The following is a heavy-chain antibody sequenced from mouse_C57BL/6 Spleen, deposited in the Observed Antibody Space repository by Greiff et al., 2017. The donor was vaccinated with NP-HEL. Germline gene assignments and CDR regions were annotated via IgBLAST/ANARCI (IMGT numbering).Heavy chain of an antibody. Sequence: QVQLQQPGAELVRPGTSVKLSCKASGYTFTSYWMHWVKQRPGQGLEWIGVIDPSDSYTNYNQKFKGKATLTVDTSSSTAYMQLSSLTSEDSAVYYCAPESAMDYWGQGTSVTVSS. J-gene: IGHJ4*01. CDR3: APESAMDY. CDR1: GYTFTSYW. CDR2: IDPSDSYT. V-gene: IGHV1-59*01.